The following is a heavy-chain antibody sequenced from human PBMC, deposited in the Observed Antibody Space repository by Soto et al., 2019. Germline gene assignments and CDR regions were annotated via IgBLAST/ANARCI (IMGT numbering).Heavy chain of an antibody. Sequence: EVQLVESGGGLVQPGGSLRLSCAASGFTFSTFWMSWVRQAPGKGLEWVANIKKDGSDKYYVDSVKGRFTISRDNAEKSLYMHMNSLRGEDTAVYYCARGERAFFYTGGRYYYFDYMDVWGKGTTVAVSS. CDR1: GFTFSTFW. D-gene: IGHD1-26*01. CDR3: ARGERAFFYTGGRYYYFDYMDV. CDR2: IKKDGSDK. J-gene: IGHJ6*03. V-gene: IGHV3-7*01.